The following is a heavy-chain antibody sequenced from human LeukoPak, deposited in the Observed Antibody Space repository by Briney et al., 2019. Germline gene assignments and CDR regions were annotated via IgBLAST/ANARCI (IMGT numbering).Heavy chain of an antibody. V-gene: IGHV3-48*04. Sequence: GGSLRLSCAASGFTFSGHNMNWVRQVPGKGLEWISFVSISSGTIYYADSVKGRFTISRDNAKNSLYLQMNSLRAEDTAVYYCARGHTATSYFDYWGQGTLVTVSS. J-gene: IGHJ4*02. CDR2: VSISSGTI. D-gene: IGHD4-17*01. CDR3: ARGHTATSYFDY. CDR1: GFTFSGHN.